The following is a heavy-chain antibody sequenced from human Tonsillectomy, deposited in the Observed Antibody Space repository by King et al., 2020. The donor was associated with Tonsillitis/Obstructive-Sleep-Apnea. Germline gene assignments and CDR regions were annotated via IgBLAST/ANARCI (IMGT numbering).Heavy chain of an antibody. CDR1: GGSISSSHW. CDR2: IFHSGST. Sequence: VQLVESGPGLVKPSGTLSLTCAVSGGSISSSHWWSWVRQPPSKGLEWIGEIFHSGSTSYNPSLKSRVTISVDKSKNQFSLKLNSVTAADTAVYYCASRYCSRTSCYSGGYWGQGTLVTVSS. CDR3: ASRYCSRTSCYSGGY. D-gene: IGHD2-2*01. V-gene: IGHV4-4*02. J-gene: IGHJ4*02.